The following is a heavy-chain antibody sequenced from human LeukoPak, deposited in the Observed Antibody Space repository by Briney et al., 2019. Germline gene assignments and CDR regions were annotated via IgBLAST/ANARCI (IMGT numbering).Heavy chain of an antibody. CDR1: GFTFSSYS. J-gene: IGHJ5*02. CDR3: ARDSSSWYPQGAT. Sequence: GGSLRLSCAASGFTFSSYSMNWVRQAPGKGLEWVSSISIGSSYIYYADSVKGRFTISRDNAKNSLYLQMNSLRAEDTAVYYCARDSSSWYPQGATWGQGALVTVSS. CDR2: ISIGSSYI. V-gene: IGHV3-21*01. D-gene: IGHD6-13*01.